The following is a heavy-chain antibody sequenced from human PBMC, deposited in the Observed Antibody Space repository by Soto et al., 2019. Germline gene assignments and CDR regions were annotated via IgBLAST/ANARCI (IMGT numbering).Heavy chain of an antibody. CDR1: GFTFSSYA. J-gene: IGHJ3*02. CDR2: ISGSGGST. CDR3: AKYSTFGGGSDAFDI. Sequence: PGGSLRLSCAASGFTFSSYAMSWVRQAPGKGLEWVSAISGSGGSTYYADSVKGRFTISRDNSKNTLYLQMNRLRAEDTAVYYCAKYSTFGGGSDAFDIWGQGTMVTVSS. V-gene: IGHV3-23*01. D-gene: IGHD3-16*01.